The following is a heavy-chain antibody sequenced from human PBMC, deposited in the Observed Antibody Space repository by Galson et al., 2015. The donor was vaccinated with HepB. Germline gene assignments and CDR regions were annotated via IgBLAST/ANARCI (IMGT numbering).Heavy chain of an antibody. J-gene: IGHJ4*02. D-gene: IGHD3-16*01. CDR1: GYTFTSYY. CDR2: INPSGGST. V-gene: IGHV1-46*01. Sequence: SVKVSCKASGYTFTSYYMHWVRQAPGQGLEWMGIINPSGGSTSYAQKFQGRVTMTRDASTSTVYMELSSLRSEDTAVYYCAREDGGALFCDYWGQGTLVTVSS. CDR3: AREDGGALFCDY.